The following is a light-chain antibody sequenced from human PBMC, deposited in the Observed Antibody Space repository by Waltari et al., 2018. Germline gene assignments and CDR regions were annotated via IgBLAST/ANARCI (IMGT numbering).Light chain of an antibody. CDR1: QDIGRW. CDR3: QQTNTFPLT. V-gene: IGKV1-12*01. J-gene: IGKJ2*01. Sequence: DIQMIQSPSSVSASLGDRVTITCRVSQDIGRWLAWYQHKPGRAPNLLIFAASNLQNGVPSRFSGSGSGTYFTLTINSLQPEDFATYYCQQTNTFPLTFGQGTKLEIK. CDR2: AAS.